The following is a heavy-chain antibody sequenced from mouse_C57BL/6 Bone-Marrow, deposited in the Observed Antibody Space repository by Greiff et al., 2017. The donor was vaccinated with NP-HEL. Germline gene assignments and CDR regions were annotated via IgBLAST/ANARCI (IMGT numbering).Heavy chain of an antibody. V-gene: IGHV1-69*01. CDR1: GYTFTSYW. D-gene: IGHD2-4*01. J-gene: IGHJ4*01. CDR3: ARGGHYEYDGGYYAMDY. CDR2: IDPSDSYT. Sequence: QVQLQQPGAELVMPGASVKLSCKASGYTFTSYWMHWVKQRPGQGLEWIGEIDPSDSYTNYNQKFKGKSTLTVDKSSSTAYMQLSSLTSEDSAVYYCARGGHYEYDGGYYAMDYWGQGTSVTVSS.